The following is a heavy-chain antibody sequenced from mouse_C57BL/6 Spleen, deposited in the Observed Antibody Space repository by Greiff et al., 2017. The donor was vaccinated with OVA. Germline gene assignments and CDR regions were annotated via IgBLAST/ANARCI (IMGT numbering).Heavy chain of an antibody. CDR1: GYAFSSSW. V-gene: IGHV1-82*01. CDR2: IYPGDGDT. J-gene: IGHJ2*01. Sequence: VKLQESGPELVKPGASVKISCKASGYAFSSSWMNWVKQRPGKGLEWIGRIYPGDGDTNYNGKFKGKATLTADKSSSTAYMQLSSLTSEDSAVYFCARLTGTDYWGQGTTLTVSS. CDR3: ARLTGTDY. D-gene: IGHD4-1*01.